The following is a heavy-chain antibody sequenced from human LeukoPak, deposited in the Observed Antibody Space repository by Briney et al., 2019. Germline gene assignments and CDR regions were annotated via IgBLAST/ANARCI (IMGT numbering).Heavy chain of an antibody. J-gene: IGHJ4*02. CDR2: INSDGSAT. CDR1: GFTFSSPR. V-gene: IGHV3-74*01. CDR3: ARGTAGYHSSYFDY. D-gene: IGHD3-16*02. Sequence: PGGSLRLSCAASGFTFSSPRMHWARQAPGKGLVWVSRINSDGSATAYADSVKGRFTISRDNAENTLYLQMNSLRAEDTAVYYCARGTAGYHSSYFDYWGQGTLVTVSS.